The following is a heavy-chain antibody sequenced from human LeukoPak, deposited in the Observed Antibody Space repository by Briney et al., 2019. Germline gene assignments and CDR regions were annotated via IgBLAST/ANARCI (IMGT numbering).Heavy chain of an antibody. J-gene: IGHJ4*02. CDR2: IIPIFGTA. CDR1: GGTFSSYA. D-gene: IGHD4-17*01. CDR3: ARGRDGDYHPSDY. Sequence: ASVTVSFKASGGTFSSYAISWVRQAPGQGLEWMGGIIPIFGTANYAQKFQGRVTITADESTSTAYMELSSLRSEDTAVYYCARGRDGDYHPSDYWGQGTLVAVSS. V-gene: IGHV1-69*13.